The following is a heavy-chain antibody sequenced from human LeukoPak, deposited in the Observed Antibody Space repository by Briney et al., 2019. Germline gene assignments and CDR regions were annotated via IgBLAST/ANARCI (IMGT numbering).Heavy chain of an antibody. CDR1: GYTFTSYY. CDR2: INPSGGST. Sequence: ASVKVSCKASGYTFTSYYMHWVRQAPGQGLEWMGIINPSGGSTSYAQKFQGRVTMTRDTSTSTVYMELSSLRSEDTAVYYCARESSGLPGTREFDYWGQGTLVTVSS. D-gene: IGHD6-13*01. J-gene: IGHJ4*02. CDR3: ARESSGLPGTREFDY. V-gene: IGHV1-46*01.